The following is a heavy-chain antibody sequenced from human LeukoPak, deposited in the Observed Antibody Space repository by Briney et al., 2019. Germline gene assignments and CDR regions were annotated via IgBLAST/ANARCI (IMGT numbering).Heavy chain of an antibody. J-gene: IGHJ6*03. CDR1: GGSISSYY. V-gene: IGHV4-34*01. Sequence: PSETLSLTCTVSGGSISSYYWSWIRQPPGKGLEWMGEINHSGSTNYNPSLKSRVTISVATSKNQFSLKLSSVTAADTAVYYCARQAFYGDYLRADYYYYMDVWGKGTTVTISS. D-gene: IGHD4-17*01. CDR3: ARQAFYGDYLRADYYYYMDV. CDR2: INHSGST.